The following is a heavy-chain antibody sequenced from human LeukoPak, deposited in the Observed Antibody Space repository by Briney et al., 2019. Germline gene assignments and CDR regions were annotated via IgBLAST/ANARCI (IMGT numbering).Heavy chain of an antibody. D-gene: IGHD5-24*01. V-gene: IGHV4-59*02. CDR3: TRGTREPDF. Sequence: SETLSLSCTVSGDSVSHYYWNWIRQPPGKALELIGYISNNGDSNYNPSLKSRVTMSLDTSKNQLSLRLTSVTAADTAVYFCTRGTREPDFSGQGTLVTVSS. CDR1: GDSVSHYY. J-gene: IGHJ4*02. CDR2: ISNNGDS.